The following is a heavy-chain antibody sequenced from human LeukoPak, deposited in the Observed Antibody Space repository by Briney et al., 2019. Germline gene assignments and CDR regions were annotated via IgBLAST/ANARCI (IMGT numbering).Heavy chain of an antibody. D-gene: IGHD3-10*01. CDR2: IDTGGGT. V-gene: IGHV3-13*04. J-gene: IGHJ4*02. CDR3: ARGMGSGTSSVFDF. CDR1: GFTFSSYD. Sequence: GGSLRLSCAASGFTFSSYDMHWVRHATAKGLEWVSGIDTGGGTYYPGSVKGRFTISRENAKNSLYLQMTNLRAGDTAMYYCARGMGSGTSSVFDFWGQGTLVTVSS.